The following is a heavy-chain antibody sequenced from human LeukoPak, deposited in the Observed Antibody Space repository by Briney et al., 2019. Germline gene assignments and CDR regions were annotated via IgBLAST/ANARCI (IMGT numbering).Heavy chain of an antibody. V-gene: IGHV3-23*01. J-gene: IGHJ5*02. CDR1: GFTFSSYA. CDR2: ISDSGGST. Sequence: GGSLRLSCAASGFTFSSYAMSWVRRAPGKGLEWVSIISDSGGSTYYADSVKGRFTISRDNSKNTLYLQMNSLRAEDTAVYYCAKMLRPAAGINWFDPWGQGTLVTVSS. CDR3: AKMLRPAAGINWFDP. D-gene: IGHD6-13*01.